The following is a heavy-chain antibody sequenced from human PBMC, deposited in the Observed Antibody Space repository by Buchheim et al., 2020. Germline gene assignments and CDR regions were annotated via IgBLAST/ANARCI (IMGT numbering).Heavy chain of an antibody. V-gene: IGHV4-39*07. CDR1: GGSISSSYYY. CDR2: IHYSGNT. Sequence: QVQLQESGPGLVKPSETLSLTCTVSGGSISSSYYYWGWIRQPPGKGLEWIGSIHYSGNTYYNPSLKSRVTISVDTSKNQFSLNLNSVTAADTAVYYCASLGGEYYLDYWGQGSL. J-gene: IGHJ4*02. D-gene: IGHD3-16*01. CDR3: ASLGGEYYLDY.